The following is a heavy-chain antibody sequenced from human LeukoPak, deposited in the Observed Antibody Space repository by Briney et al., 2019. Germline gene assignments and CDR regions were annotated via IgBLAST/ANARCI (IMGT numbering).Heavy chain of an antibody. J-gene: IGHJ4*02. D-gene: IGHD6-19*01. V-gene: IGHV3-30*02. CDR1: GFIFSSYG. CDR2: IRYDGSNK. Sequence: GGSLRLSCAASGFIFSSYGMEWVRQAPGKGLEWVAFIRYDGSNKYYADSVKGRLTISRDNSKNTLYLQMSSLRVEDTAVYYCAKVAFGQNSGWFFDSWGQGVLVTVSS. CDR3: AKVAFGQNSGWFFDS.